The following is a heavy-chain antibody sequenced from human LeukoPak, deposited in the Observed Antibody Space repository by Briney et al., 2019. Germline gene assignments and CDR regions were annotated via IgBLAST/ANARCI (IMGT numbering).Heavy chain of an antibody. CDR3: ATLRGFGPLPSSYYYYYGMDV. D-gene: IGHD3-10*01. CDR2: MNPNSGNT. J-gene: IGHJ6*02. V-gene: IGHV1-8*01. CDR1: GYTFTSYD. Sequence: GASVKVSCKASGYTFTSYDINWVRQATGQGLEWMGWMNPNSGNTGYAQKFHGRVTMTRNTSISTAYMELSSLRSEDTAVYYCATLRGFGPLPSSYYYYYGMDVWGQGTTVTVSS.